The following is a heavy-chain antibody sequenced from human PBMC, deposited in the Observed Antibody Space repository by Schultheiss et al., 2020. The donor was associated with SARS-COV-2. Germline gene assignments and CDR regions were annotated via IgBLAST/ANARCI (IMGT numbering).Heavy chain of an antibody. CDR2: INPNSGGT. J-gene: IGHJ4*02. Sequence: ASVKVSCKASGYTFTGYYMHWVRQAPGQGLEWMGWINPNSGGTNYAQKLQGRVTMTTDTSTSTAYMELRSLRSDDTAVYYCAKYDFWSGANFDYWGQGTLVTVSS. CDR3: AKYDFWSGANFDY. V-gene: IGHV1-2*02. CDR1: GYTFTGYY. D-gene: IGHD3-3*01.